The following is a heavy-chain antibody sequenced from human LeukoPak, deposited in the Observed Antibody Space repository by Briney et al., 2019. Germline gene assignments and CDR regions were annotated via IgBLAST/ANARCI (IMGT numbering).Heavy chain of an antibody. Sequence: GGSLRLSCAASGFTVSSNYMSWVRQAPGKGLEWVSVIYSGTGTYYADSVKGRFAISRDSSKNTLYLQMNNLRAEDTAVYYCAKDSSGPMYWGQGTLVTVSS. CDR2: IYSGTGT. J-gene: IGHJ4*02. D-gene: IGHD6-19*01. V-gene: IGHV3-66*01. CDR3: AKDSSGPMY. CDR1: GFTVSSNY.